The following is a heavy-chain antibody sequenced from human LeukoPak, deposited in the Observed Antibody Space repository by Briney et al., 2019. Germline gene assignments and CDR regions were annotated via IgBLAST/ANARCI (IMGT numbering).Heavy chain of an antibody. D-gene: IGHD2-2*01. Sequence: PSETLSLTCTVSGGSISSHYWSWIRQPAGKGLEWIGRIYTDGSTHNNPSLKSRLTMSVDTSKNQFSLRLSSVTAADTAVYYCARMYCSSTSCQLHFDYWGQGTLVTVSS. V-gene: IGHV4-4*07. CDR3: ARMYCSSTSCQLHFDY. J-gene: IGHJ4*02. CDR2: IYTDGST. CDR1: GGSISSHY.